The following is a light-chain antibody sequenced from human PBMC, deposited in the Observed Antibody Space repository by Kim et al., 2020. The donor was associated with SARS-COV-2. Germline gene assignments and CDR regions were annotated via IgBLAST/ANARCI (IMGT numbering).Light chain of an antibody. CDR1: QSVSNF. CDR2: DAS. CDR3: QQRRTWPLT. V-gene: IGKV3-11*01. J-gene: IGKJ4*01. Sequence: EIVLTQSPPTLSLSPGERATLSCRANQSVSNFLAWYQQKPGQTRRLLIFDASTRATGIPARFSGSGSGTDFTLTISSLEPEDFAVYYCQQRRTWPLTFGGGTKVDIK.